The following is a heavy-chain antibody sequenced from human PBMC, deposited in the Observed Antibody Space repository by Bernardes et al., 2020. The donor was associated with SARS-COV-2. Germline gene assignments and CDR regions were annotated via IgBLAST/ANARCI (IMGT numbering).Heavy chain of an antibody. CDR3: AKEPAINTGWYFDS. D-gene: IGHD2-21*02. CDR1: GFTFNNYA. J-gene: IGHJ4*02. V-gene: IGHV3-23*01. Sequence: GGSLRLSCAASGFTFNNYAMTWVRQAPGKGLEWVSSISGTGGDIHYADSVKGRFTISRDNSKNTLYLQLNTLRVEDTAVYYCAKEPAINTGWYFDSWGQGALVTVSS. CDR2: ISGTGGDI.